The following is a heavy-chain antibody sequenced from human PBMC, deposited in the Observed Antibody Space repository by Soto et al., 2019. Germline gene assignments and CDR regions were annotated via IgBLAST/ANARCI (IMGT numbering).Heavy chain of an antibody. CDR2: IYTSGST. CDR3: ARDHSGSYLAQAFDI. J-gene: IGHJ3*02. Sequence: SETLSLTCTFSCGSIISYYWSWIRQPAGKGLEWIGRIYTSGSTNYNPSLKSRVTMSVGTSKNQFSLKLSSVTAADTAVYYCARDHSGSYLAQAFDIWGQGTMVT. V-gene: IGHV4-4*07. D-gene: IGHD1-26*01. CDR1: CGSIISYY.